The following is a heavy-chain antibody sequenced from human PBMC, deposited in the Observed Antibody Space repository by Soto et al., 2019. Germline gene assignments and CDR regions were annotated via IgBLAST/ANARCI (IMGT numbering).Heavy chain of an antibody. CDR1: GGTFSSYA. J-gene: IGHJ6*02. V-gene: IGHV1-69*12. CDR2: IIPIFGTA. CDR3: ATEGDGSGSYYYGMDV. Sequence: QVQLVQSGAEVKKPGSSVKVSCKASGGTFSSYAITWVRQAPGQGLEWMGGIIPIFGTANYAQKFQGRVTITADESTSAAYMELSSLRSEDTAVYYCATEGDGSGSYYYGMDVWGQGTTVTVSS. D-gene: IGHD3-22*01.